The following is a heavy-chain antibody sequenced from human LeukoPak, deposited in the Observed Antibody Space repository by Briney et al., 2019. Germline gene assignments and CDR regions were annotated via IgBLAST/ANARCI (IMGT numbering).Heavy chain of an antibody. CDR3: AREWGRIAVAGGPGY. CDR1: GFIFSNYG. Sequence: GESLRLSCEASGFIFSNYGMHWVRQAPGKGLEWVALIWYDGQTKFYADSVKGRFTVSRDNSGNTLFLQMSSLRVEDTAVYYCAREWGRIAVAGGPGYWGQGALVTV. J-gene: IGHJ4*02. V-gene: IGHV3-33*01. D-gene: IGHD6-19*01. CDR2: IWYDGQTK.